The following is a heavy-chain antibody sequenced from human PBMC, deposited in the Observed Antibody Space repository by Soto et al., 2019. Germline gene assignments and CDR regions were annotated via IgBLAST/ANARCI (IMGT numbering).Heavy chain of an antibody. D-gene: IGHD2-15*01. Sequence: LSLTCSVSGDSISSSGSYWAWIRHAPGKGLEWIGTVYHSGRTYINPSLRSRVTISVDTAKKYFSLKVTSVTAADTAVYHCARHGVPGYCSGGSCYLDSWGQGTLVTVSS. CDR1: GDSISSSGSY. V-gene: IGHV4-39*01. J-gene: IGHJ4*02. CDR3: ARHGVPGYCSGGSCYLDS. CDR2: VYHSGRT.